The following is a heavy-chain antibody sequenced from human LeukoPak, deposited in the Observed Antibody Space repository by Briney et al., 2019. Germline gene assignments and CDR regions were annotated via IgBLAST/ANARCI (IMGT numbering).Heavy chain of an antibody. Sequence: GGSLRLSCAASGFTFSSYWMSWGRQAPGKGLEWVANIKQDGSEKYYVDSVKGRFTISRDNAKNSLYLQMNSLRAEDTAVYYCARDGQVGWLQYDAFDIWGQGTMVTVSS. J-gene: IGHJ3*02. D-gene: IGHD5-24*01. CDR1: GFTFSSYW. CDR3: ARDGQVGWLQYDAFDI. CDR2: IKQDGSEK. V-gene: IGHV3-7*05.